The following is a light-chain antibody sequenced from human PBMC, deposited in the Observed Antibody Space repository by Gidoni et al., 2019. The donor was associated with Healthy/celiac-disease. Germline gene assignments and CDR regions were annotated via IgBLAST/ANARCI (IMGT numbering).Light chain of an antibody. V-gene: IGKV3-20*01. CDR3: QQYGSSPWT. CDR1: QSVSSSY. CDR2: GAS. Sequence: EIVLTQSPGTLSLSPGERASQSVSSSYLAWYQQKPGQAPRLLIYGASSRATGIPDRLSGSGSGTDFTLTISRLEPEDFAVYYCQQYGSSPWTFGQGTKVEIK. J-gene: IGKJ1*01.